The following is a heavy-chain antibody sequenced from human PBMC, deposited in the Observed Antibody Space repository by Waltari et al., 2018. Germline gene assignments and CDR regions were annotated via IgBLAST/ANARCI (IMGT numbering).Heavy chain of an antibody. V-gene: IGHV4-34*01. CDR1: GGSFSGYY. Sequence: QVQLQQWGAGLLKPSETLSLTCAVYGGSFSGYYWSWIRQPPGKGLERIGESNHSGSTNYNPSLKSRVTISVDTAKTQFSLKLSSGTAADTAVYYCARSSGWYSRYWFDPWGQGTLVTVSS. D-gene: IGHD6-19*01. J-gene: IGHJ5*02. CDR3: ARSSGWYSRYWFDP. CDR2: SNHSGST.